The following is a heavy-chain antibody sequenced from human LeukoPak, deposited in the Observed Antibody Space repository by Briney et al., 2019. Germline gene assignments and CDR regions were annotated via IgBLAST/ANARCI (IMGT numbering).Heavy chain of an antibody. D-gene: IGHD3-22*01. CDR3: ARGVSYYYDNSGHPGWYFDL. V-gene: IGHV3-13*01. CDR2: IRTTGDT. CDR1: GFTFNYYD. J-gene: IGHJ2*01. Sequence: PGGSLRLSCAVSGFTFNYYDMHWVRQAPGKRLEWVSAIRTTGDTHYPDSVTGRFAMSREDPKNYVHLQMTTLRAGDTAVYYCARGVSYYYDNSGHPGWYFDLWGRGNLVTVSS.